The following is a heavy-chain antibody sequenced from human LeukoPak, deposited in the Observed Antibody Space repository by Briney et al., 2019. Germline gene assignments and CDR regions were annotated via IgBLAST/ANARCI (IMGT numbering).Heavy chain of an antibody. Sequence: ASVSVSFTFSGFAFTEMSIHWVRQTPRKGLEWMGGFDPESGERVYAQSFRGRVTLSEDTSTDTAYMELSSLTSEDTAVYYCADFGVVTHWFDPWGQGTLVTVSS. J-gene: IGHJ5*02. V-gene: IGHV1-24*01. CDR3: ADFGVVTHWFDP. CDR1: GFAFTEMS. D-gene: IGHD3-3*01. CDR2: FDPESGER.